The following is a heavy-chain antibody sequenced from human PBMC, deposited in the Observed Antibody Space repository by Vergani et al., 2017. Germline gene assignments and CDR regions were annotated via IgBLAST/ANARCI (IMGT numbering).Heavy chain of an antibody. CDR2: INPSGGHT. J-gene: IGHJ4*02. CDR3: ARGDYVILTGYRY. V-gene: IGHV1-46*03. Sequence: QVQVVQSGAEVKKSGASVKVSCKTSGYTFSTYYMHWVRQAPGQWLEWMGIINPSGGHTNYAQKFQGRVTMSRDTSKSTVYMELSSLRSENTAMYYCARGDYVILTGYRYWGQGTLVTVSA. CDR1: GYTFSTYY. D-gene: IGHD3-9*01.